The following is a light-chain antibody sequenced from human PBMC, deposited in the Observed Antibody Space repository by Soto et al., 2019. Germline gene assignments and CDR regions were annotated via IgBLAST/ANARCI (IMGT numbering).Light chain of an antibody. Sequence: QSVLTQPPSTSGTPGQRVTISCSGSRSNIGTNYVYWYQQFPGTAPKLLIYRNDQRPSGVPDRFSGSKSGTSASLAISGLRSEDEADYYCAAWDDSLRGPLFGGGTKLTVL. CDR1: RSNIGTNY. CDR3: AAWDDSLRGPL. CDR2: RND. J-gene: IGLJ3*02. V-gene: IGLV1-47*01.